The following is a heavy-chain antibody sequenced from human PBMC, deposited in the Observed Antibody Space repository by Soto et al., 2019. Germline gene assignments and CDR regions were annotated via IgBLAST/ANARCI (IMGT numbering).Heavy chain of an antibody. D-gene: IGHD2-2*01. CDR3: AKDFDPDIVVVPAAVNWFDP. CDR2: ISGSGGST. CDR1: GFTFSSYA. Sequence: GGSLRLSCAASGFTFSSYAMSWVRQAPGKGLEWVSAISGSGGSTYYADSVKGRFTISRDNSKNTLYLQMNSLRAEDTAVYYCAKDFDPDIVVVPAAVNWFDPWGQGTLVTVSS. V-gene: IGHV3-23*01. J-gene: IGHJ5*02.